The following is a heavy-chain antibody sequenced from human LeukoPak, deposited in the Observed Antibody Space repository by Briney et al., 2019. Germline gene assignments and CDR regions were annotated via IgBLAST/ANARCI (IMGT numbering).Heavy chain of an antibody. Sequence: ASVKVSCKTSGYTFSSYAIHWARQAPGHRLVWMGWINAGNANTKYSQKFQGRVTITRDTSASTAYMELSSLRSEDTAVYYCARGYCSSTSCQYYFDYWGQGTLVTVSS. CDR3: ARGYCSSTSCQYYFDY. J-gene: IGHJ4*02. CDR2: INAGNANT. D-gene: IGHD2-2*01. V-gene: IGHV1-3*01. CDR1: GYTFSSYA.